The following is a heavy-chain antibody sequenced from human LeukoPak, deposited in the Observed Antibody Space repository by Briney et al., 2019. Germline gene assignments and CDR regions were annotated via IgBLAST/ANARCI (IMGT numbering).Heavy chain of an antibody. J-gene: IGHJ3*02. Sequence: TGGSLRLSCAASGFTFSSYGMHWVRQAPGRGLEWVAVMSYDGSNKYYADSVKGRFTISRDNSKNTLYLQMNSLRAEDTAVYYCAKGLGYFDMDGAFDIWGQGTMVTVSS. CDR1: GFTFSSYG. CDR3: AKGLGYFDMDGAFDI. CDR2: MSYDGSNK. D-gene: IGHD3-9*01. V-gene: IGHV3-33*06.